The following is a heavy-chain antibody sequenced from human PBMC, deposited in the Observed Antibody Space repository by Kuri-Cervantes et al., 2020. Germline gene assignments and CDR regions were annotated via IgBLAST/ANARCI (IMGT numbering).Heavy chain of an antibody. CDR1: GYSFTSFW. V-gene: IGHV5-51*01. Sequence: GESLKISCKGIGYSFTSFWIGWVRQIPGKGLEWMGIVYPGDSDTRYSPSFQGQVTISADKSISTAYLQWSSLKALDTAMYYCARHGGDCSSTSCYHYYYMDVWGKGTTVTVSS. J-gene: IGHJ6*03. CDR3: ARHGGDCSSTSCYHYYYMDV. CDR2: VYPGDSDT. D-gene: IGHD2-2*01.